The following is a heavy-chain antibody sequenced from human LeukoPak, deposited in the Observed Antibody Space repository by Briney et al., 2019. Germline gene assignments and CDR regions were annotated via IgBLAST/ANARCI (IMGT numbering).Heavy chain of an antibody. J-gene: IGHJ6*03. CDR2: ISGSGGST. Sequence: GGSLRLSCAASGFTFSSYAMSWVRQAPGKGLEWVSAISGSGGSTYYADSVKGRFTISRDNSKNTLYLQMNSLRAEDTAVYYCAKDHTPSLTNYDFWSGYPRDYMDVWGKGTTVTVSS. D-gene: IGHD3-3*01. V-gene: IGHV3-23*01. CDR3: AKDHTPSLTNYDFWSGYPRDYMDV. CDR1: GFTFSSYA.